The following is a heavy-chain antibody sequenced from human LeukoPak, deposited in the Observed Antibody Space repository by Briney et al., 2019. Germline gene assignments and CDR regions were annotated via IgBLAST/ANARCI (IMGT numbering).Heavy chain of an antibody. Sequence: PGGSLRLSCAASGFTFSSYAMSWVRQAPGKGLEWVSAISGSGGSTCYADSVKGRFTISRDNSKNTLYLQMNSLRAEDTAVYYCAKIDTIVRPDYYYYYGMDVWGQGTTVTVSS. CDR3: AKIDTIVRPDYYYYYGMDV. D-gene: IGHD6-6*01. CDR1: GFTFSSYA. J-gene: IGHJ6*02. CDR2: ISGSGGST. V-gene: IGHV3-23*01.